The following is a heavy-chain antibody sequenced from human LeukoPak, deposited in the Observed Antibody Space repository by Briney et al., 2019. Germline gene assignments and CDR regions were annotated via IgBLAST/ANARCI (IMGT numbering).Heavy chain of an antibody. V-gene: IGHV4-4*07. J-gene: IGHJ5*02. CDR1: GGSISDYY. CDR3: ARSYLSGTYYDWFGP. CDR2: IYASGST. Sequence: SETLSLTCTVPGGSISDYYWNWIRQPAGKGLEWIGRIYASGSTNYNPSLRSRVTISVDKSKNQFSLKLTSATAADTAVYYCARSYLSGTYYDWFGPWGQGTLVTVSS. D-gene: IGHD1-26*01.